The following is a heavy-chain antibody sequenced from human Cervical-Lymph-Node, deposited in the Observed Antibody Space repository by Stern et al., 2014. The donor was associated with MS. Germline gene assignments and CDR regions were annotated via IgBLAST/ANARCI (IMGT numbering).Heavy chain of an antibody. CDR1: GFTFSSYG. J-gene: IGHJ4*02. CDR2: IWYDGSNK. CDR3: ARDGPDSSGYYWFWDY. Sequence: VQLVESGGGAVQPGRSLRLSCAASGFTFSSYGMHWVRQAPGKGLEWVAVIWYDGSNKYYADSVKGRFTISRDNSKNTLYLQMNSLRAEDTAVYYCARDGPDSSGYYWFWDYWGQGTLVTVSS. V-gene: IGHV3-33*01. D-gene: IGHD3-22*01.